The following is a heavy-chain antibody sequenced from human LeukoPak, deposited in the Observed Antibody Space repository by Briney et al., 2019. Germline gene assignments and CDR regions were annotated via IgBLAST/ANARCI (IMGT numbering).Heavy chain of an antibody. Sequence: PGGSLRLSCAASGITFSSYAMHWVRQAPDKGLEWVAVISYDGSNKYYADSVKGRFTISRDNSKNTLYLQMNSLRAEDTAVYYCAREYDTRYYYYGMDVWGQGTTVTVSS. D-gene: IGHD1-1*01. CDR1: GITFSSYA. CDR2: ISYDGSNK. V-gene: IGHV3-30-3*01. J-gene: IGHJ6*02. CDR3: AREYDTRYYYYGMDV.